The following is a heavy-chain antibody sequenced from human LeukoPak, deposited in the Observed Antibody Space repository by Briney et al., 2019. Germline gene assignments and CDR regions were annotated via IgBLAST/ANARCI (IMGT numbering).Heavy chain of an antibody. CDR1: GYTFTSYG. J-gene: IGHJ6*02. Sequence: ASVKVSCKASGYTFTSYGISWVRQAPGQGLEWMGWISAYNGNTNYAQKLQGRVTMTTDTSTSTVYMELSSLRSEDTAVYYCARDSVAVASDYYYGMDVWGQGTTVTVSS. D-gene: IGHD6-19*01. CDR2: ISAYNGNT. CDR3: ARDSVAVASDYYYGMDV. V-gene: IGHV1-18*01.